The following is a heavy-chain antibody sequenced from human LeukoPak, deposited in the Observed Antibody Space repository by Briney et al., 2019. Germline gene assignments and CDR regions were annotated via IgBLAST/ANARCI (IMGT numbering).Heavy chain of an antibody. D-gene: IGHD6-19*01. Sequence: HTRGSLRLSCAASGFTFSSYWMSWVRQAPGKGLEWVANIKQDGSEKYYVDSVKGRFTISRDNAKNSLYLQMNSLRAEDTAVYYCARDLAVANFDYWGQGTLVTVSS. J-gene: IGHJ4*02. CDR1: GFTFSSYW. V-gene: IGHV3-7*01. CDR2: IKQDGSEK. CDR3: ARDLAVANFDY.